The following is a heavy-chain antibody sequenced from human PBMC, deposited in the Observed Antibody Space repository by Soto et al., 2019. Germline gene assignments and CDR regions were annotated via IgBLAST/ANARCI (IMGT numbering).Heavy chain of an antibody. J-gene: IGHJ4*02. Sequence: GGSLRLSCAASGFTFSSYAMSWVRQAPGKGPEWVSAISSTGATTHYADSVKGRFIISRDNSKNTLYLQMNSLRAEDTAVYYSAKDGHLFNWNYGHLDYWGQGTLVTVSS. D-gene: IGHD1-7*01. CDR2: ISSTGATT. V-gene: IGHV3-23*01. CDR3: AKDGHLFNWNYGHLDY. CDR1: GFTFSSYA.